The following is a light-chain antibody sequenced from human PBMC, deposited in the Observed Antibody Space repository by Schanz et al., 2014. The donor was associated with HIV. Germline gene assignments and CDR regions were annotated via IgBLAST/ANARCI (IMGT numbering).Light chain of an antibody. V-gene: IGLV2-14*03. CDR3: CSYTSSSTWV. CDR2: DVS. J-gene: IGLJ3*02. Sequence: QSVLTQPASVSGSPGQSITISCTGTSSDVGGYNYVSWYQHHPGKAPKLLIYDVSNRPSGVSNRFSGSKSGSTASLTIFGLQAEDEGDYYCCSYTSSSTWVFGGGTKLTVL. CDR1: SSDVGGYNY.